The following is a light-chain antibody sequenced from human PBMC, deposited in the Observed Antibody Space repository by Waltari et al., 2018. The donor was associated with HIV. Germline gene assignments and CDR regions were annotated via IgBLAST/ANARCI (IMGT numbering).Light chain of an antibody. CDR2: LGS. CDR1: QSLLHSNGYNY. J-gene: IGKJ2*03. CDR3: MQALHTPHS. V-gene: IGKV2-28*01. Sequence: DIVMTQSPLSLPVTPGEPASLPCRSSQSLLHSNGYNYLDWYLQKPGQSPQLLIYLGSNRASGVPDRFSGSGSGTDFTLRISRVEAEDIGVYSCMQALHTPHSFGQGTKLEIK.